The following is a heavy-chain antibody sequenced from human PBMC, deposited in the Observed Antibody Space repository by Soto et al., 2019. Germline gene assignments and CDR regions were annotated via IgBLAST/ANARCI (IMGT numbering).Heavy chain of an antibody. J-gene: IGHJ4*02. CDR1: GFNFSYNA. V-gene: IGHV3-11*01. CDR3: ARDGSSGYSIDY. CDR2: ISSSGSTI. D-gene: IGHD3-22*01. Sequence: GGSLRLSCVASGFNFSYNAMSWVRQAPGKGLEWVSYISSSGSTIYYADSVKGRFTISRDNAKNSLYLQMNSLRAEDTAVYYCARDGSSGYSIDYWGQGTLVTVSS.